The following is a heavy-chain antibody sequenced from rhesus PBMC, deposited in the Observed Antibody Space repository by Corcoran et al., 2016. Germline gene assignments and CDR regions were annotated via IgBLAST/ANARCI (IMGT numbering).Heavy chain of an antibody. CDR2: IYGRSGST. CDR3: ASRRRSSWPPNSLDV. D-gene: IGHD6-13*01. Sequence: QVQLQESGPGLVKPSATLSLTCAVSGGSISGGYDWSWSRQPPGTGLEWIGYIYGRSGSTNYNPSRKNRVTISKDTSKNQFSLKLSSVPAADTAVYYCASRRRSSWPPNSLDVWGQGVLVTVSS. CDR1: GGSISGGYD. V-gene: IGHV4-76*01. J-gene: IGHJ5-2*01.